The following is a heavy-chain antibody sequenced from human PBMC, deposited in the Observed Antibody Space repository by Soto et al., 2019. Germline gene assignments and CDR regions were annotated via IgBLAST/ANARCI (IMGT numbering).Heavy chain of an antibody. D-gene: IGHD3-16*01. Sequence: EVQLVESGGALVKPGGSLRLSCSASGFTFSAYTMIWVRQAPGKGLEWLASISSSSAYIYYTGSVRGRFTISRDNAKNSLYLQLNSLRAEDPALYYCARNQGDYHEWGSSDYWGQCTLVTVSS. J-gene: IGHJ4*02. CDR1: GFTFSAYT. CDR3: ARNQGDYHEWGSSDY. V-gene: IGHV3-21*01. CDR2: ISSSSAYI.